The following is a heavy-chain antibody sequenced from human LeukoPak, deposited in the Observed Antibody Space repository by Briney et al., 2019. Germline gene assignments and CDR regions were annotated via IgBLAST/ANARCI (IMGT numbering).Heavy chain of an antibody. V-gene: IGHV3-74*01. J-gene: IGHJ4*02. CDR1: GFTFSSYW. CDR2: IASDGSST. Sequence: GGSLRLSCAASGFTFSSYWMNWVRQAPGKGLVWVSRIASDGSSTTYADSVKGRFSISRDNAKNTLYLQMNSLRVEDTAVYYCARGPPNWGYDYWGPGTLVTVSS. D-gene: IGHD7-27*01. CDR3: ARGPPNWGYDY.